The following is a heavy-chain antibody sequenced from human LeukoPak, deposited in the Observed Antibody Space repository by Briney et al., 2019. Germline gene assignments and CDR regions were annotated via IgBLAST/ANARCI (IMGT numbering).Heavy chain of an antibody. Sequence: SETLSLTCTVFGGSISSYYWSWIRQPPGKGLEWVGYIYYSGSTNYNPSLKSRVTISVDPSKNQFSLKLSSVTAADTAVYYCAREVVITVANWFDPWGQGTLVTVSS. CDR1: GGSISSYY. CDR2: IYYSGST. V-gene: IGHV4-59*01. CDR3: AREVVITVANWFDP. J-gene: IGHJ5*02. D-gene: IGHD3-22*01.